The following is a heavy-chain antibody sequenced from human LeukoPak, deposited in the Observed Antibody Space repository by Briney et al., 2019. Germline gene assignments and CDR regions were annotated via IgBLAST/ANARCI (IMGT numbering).Heavy chain of an antibody. J-gene: IGHJ3*02. CDR1: GFTFSSYW. CDR3: ARDLTPDCSNGVCFDAFDI. V-gene: IGHV3-7*01. D-gene: IGHD2-8*01. Sequence: PGGSLRLSCAASGFTFSSYWMSWVRQAPGKGLEWVANIKQDGSEKYYVDSVKGRFTISRDNAKNSLYLQMDNLRAEDTAVYYCARDLTPDCSNGVCFDAFDIWGQGTVVTVSS. CDR2: IKQDGSEK.